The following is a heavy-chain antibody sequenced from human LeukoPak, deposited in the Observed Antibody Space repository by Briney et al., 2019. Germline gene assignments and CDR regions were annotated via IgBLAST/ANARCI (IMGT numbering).Heavy chain of an antibody. V-gene: IGHV4-4*07. D-gene: IGHD5-18*01. Sequence: PSETLSLTCTVSGGSISSYYWSWIRQPAGKGLEWIGRIYTSGSTNYNPSLKSRVTISVDTSKNQFSLKLSSVTAADTAVYYCARSRGYSYVRNFDYWGQGTLVTVSS. CDR3: ARSRGYSYVRNFDY. CDR2: IYTSGST. CDR1: GGSISSYY. J-gene: IGHJ4*02.